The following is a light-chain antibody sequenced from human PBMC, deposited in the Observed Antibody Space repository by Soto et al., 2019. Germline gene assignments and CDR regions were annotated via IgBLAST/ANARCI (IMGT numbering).Light chain of an antibody. J-gene: IGKJ1*01. CDR3: QQYNNWPWT. CDR2: DAS. Sequence: EIVMTQSPATLSLSPGERATLSCRASQSVSSYLAWYQQKPGQAPRLLIYDASTRATGIPARFSGSGSGTDFTLTISSLQSEDFAVYSCQQYNNWPWTFGQGTKVDIK. V-gene: IGKV3-15*01. CDR1: QSVSSY.